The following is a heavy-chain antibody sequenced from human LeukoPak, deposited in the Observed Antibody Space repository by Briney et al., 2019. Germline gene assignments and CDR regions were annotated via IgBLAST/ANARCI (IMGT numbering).Heavy chain of an antibody. CDR1: GFTFSDYY. Sequence: GGSLRLSCAASGFTFSDYYMSWIRQAPGKGLEWVSYISSSGSTIYYADSVKGRFTISRDNAKNSLYLQMNSLRDEDTAVYYCTRSVLPAAAWFDPWGQGTLVTVSS. CDR2: ISSSGSTI. V-gene: IGHV3-11*04. J-gene: IGHJ5*02. D-gene: IGHD2-2*01. CDR3: TRSVLPAAAWFDP.